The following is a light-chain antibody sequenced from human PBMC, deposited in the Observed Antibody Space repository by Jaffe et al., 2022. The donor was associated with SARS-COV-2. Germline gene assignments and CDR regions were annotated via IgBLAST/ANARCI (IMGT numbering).Light chain of an antibody. J-gene: IGKJ2*01. CDR2: GAS. CDR3: QQFGSSPPYT. Sequence: EIVLTQSPATLSLSPGERVTLSCRASQSVSSRFLAWYQQKPGQAPRLLISGASTRATGIPDRFSGGGSGTDFTLTISRLEPEDFAVYYCQQFGSSPPYTFGQGTKLEIK. CDR1: QSVSSRF. V-gene: IGKV3-20*01.